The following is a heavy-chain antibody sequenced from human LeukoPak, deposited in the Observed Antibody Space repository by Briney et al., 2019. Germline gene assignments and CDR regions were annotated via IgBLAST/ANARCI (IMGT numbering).Heavy chain of an antibody. CDR3: ASALKRGSAGTLIDY. D-gene: IGHD6-13*01. CDR2: MNPNSGNT. J-gene: IGHJ4*02. CDR1: DYPFTKYY. V-gene: IGHV1-8*01. Sequence: ASVKVSCKAYDYPFTKYYIHWVRQATGQGLEWMGWMNPNSGNTGYAQKFQDRVTMTRNTSISTAYMELSSLESEDTAVYYCASALKRGSAGTLIDYWGQGTLVTVSS.